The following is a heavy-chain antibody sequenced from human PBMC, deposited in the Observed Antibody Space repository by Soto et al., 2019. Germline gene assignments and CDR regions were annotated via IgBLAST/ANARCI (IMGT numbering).Heavy chain of an antibody. CDR1: GGTFSSYA. V-gene: IGHV1-69*13. CDR2: IIPIFGTA. J-gene: IGHJ5*02. CDR3: ARDRALGDGYNGYNWFDP. D-gene: IGHD5-12*01. Sequence: GASVKVSCKASGGTFSSYAISWVRQAPGRGLEWMGGIIPIFGTANYAQKFQGRVTITADESTSTAYMELSSLRSEDTAVYYCARDRALGDGYNGYNWFDPWGQGTLVTVSS.